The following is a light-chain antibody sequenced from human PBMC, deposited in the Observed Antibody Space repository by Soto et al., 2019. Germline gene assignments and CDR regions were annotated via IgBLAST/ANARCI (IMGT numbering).Light chain of an antibody. CDR2: DAS. Sequence: IVRTQSRDTLSLSPVDGSALSCMASQRVSSNFAWYQQKPGQAPRLLIYDASKRATGIPARFSGSGSGTNFTLTISSLEPEDFAVYYCQQYVSSLISFGQGTRLEIK. J-gene: IGKJ5*01. CDR3: QQYVSSLIS. CDR1: QRVSSN. V-gene: IGKV3-20*01.